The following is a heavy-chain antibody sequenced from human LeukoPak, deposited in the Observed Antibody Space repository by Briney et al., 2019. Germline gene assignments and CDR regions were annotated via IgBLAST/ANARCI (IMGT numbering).Heavy chain of an antibody. Sequence: GGSLRLSCAASGFTFSSYSMNWVRQAPGKGLEWVSSISSSSSYIYYADSVKGRFTISRDNAKNSLYLQMNSLRAEDTAVYYCARDSYYDILTDSWFDPWGQGTLVTVSS. CDR2: ISSSSSYI. V-gene: IGHV3-21*01. J-gene: IGHJ5*02. CDR1: GFTFSSYS. CDR3: ARDSYYDILTDSWFDP. D-gene: IGHD3-9*01.